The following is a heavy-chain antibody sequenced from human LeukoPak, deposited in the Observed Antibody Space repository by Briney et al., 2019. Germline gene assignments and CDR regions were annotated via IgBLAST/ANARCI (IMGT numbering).Heavy chain of an antibody. Sequence: GASVKVSCKASGYTFTGYYLHWGRQAPGQGLEWMGWIHPASGGTNYAQKFQGRVTMTRDTSVSTAYMELSSLRSDDTAVYYCARLAAVPGWGQGTLVIVSS. CDR2: IHPASGGT. D-gene: IGHD6-19*01. J-gene: IGHJ1*01. CDR3: ARLAAVPG. V-gene: IGHV1-2*02. CDR1: GYTFTGYY.